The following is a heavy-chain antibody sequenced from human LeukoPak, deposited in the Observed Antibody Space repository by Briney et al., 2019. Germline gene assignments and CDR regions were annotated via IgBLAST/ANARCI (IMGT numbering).Heavy chain of an antibody. CDR2: ISYDGPNK. Sequence: GGSLRLSCAASGFNFNYYGMHWVRQPPGRGLEWVAVISYDGPNKYYADSVKGRFTISRDNSKNTLYLQMNSLRTDDTAVYYCAKDFAKYCSGGCDFQYWGQGTLVTVSS. D-gene: IGHD2-15*01. J-gene: IGHJ1*01. CDR1: GFNFNYYG. V-gene: IGHV3-30*18. CDR3: AKDFAKYCSGGCDFQY.